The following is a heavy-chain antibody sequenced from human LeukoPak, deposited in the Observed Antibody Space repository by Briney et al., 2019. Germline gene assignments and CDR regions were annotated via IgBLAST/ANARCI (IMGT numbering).Heavy chain of an antibody. D-gene: IGHD6-6*01. J-gene: IGHJ4*02. CDR1: GYSISSTNW. CDR3: ARPRYSSSSPYDY. V-gene: IGHV4-28*01. Sequence: PSETLSLTCAVSGYSISSTNWWGWIRQPPGKGLEWVGYIYYSGSTYYNPSLKSRVTMSVDTSKNQFSLKLSSVTAVDTAVYYCARPRYSSSSPYDYWGQGTLVTVSS. CDR2: IYYSGST.